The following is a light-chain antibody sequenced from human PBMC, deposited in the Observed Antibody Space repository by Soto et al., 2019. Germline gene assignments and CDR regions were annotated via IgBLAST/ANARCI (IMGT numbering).Light chain of an antibody. CDR3: QHYGTSAL. CDR1: ESVSTSY. Sequence: EIVLTQSPGTLSLSPGERATLSCRASESVSTSYLAWYQQKPGQAPRLLIYGASGRATGIPDRVSVSASGTYFTLTISRLEPEDFAVYYCQHYGTSALFGPGTKVDIK. V-gene: IGKV3-20*01. CDR2: GAS. J-gene: IGKJ3*01.